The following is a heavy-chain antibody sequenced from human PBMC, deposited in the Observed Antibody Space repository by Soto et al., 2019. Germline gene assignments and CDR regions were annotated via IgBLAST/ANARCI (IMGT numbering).Heavy chain of an antibody. V-gene: IGHV1-69*06. CDR3: ARDMTRTVVPYFDF. J-gene: IGHJ4*02. Sequence: GPSVKVSCKASGGTFSNYVVNWVRQAPGQGLEWMGRIIPISGAANYAQKFQGRVTITADKSTSTSYMELSSLRSEDTAVYYCARDMTRTVVPYFDFWGQGTLVTVSS. D-gene: IGHD1-7*01. CDR1: GGTFSNYV. CDR2: IIPISGAA.